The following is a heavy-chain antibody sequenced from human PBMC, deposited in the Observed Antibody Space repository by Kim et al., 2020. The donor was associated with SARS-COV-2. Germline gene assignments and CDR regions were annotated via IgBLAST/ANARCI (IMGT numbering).Heavy chain of an antibody. CDR3: AKGGGRQQRYFDY. V-gene: IGHV3-23*01. Sequence: FYADSVNGRFTISRDNSKNTLYLQMSSLRAEDTAVYYCAKGGGRQQRYFDYWGQGTLVTVSS. D-gene: IGHD1-1*01. J-gene: IGHJ4*02.